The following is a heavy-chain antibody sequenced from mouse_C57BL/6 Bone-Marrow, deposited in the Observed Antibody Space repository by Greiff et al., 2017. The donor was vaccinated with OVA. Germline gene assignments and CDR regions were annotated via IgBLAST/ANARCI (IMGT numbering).Heavy chain of an antibody. CDR3: ARHEGALPYYGSSTAWFAY. J-gene: IGHJ3*01. CDR2: FYPGSGSI. D-gene: IGHD1-1*01. V-gene: IGHV1-62-2*01. CDR1: GYTFTEYT. Sequence: VQLQQSGAELVKPGASVKLSCTASGYTFTEYTIHWVKQRSGQCLEWIGWFYPGSGSIKYNEKFKDKATLTADKSSSTVYMELSRLTSEDSAVYFCARHEGALPYYGSSTAWFAYWGQGTLVTVSA.